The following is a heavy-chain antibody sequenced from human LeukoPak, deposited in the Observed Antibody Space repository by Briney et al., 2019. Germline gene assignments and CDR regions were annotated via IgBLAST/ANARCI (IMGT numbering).Heavy chain of an antibody. CDR3: ARGIGSGYYQNYYFDY. V-gene: IGHV1-69*05. CDR1: GGTFSSYA. D-gene: IGHD3-22*01. Sequence: GASVKVSCKASGGTFSSYAISWVRQAPGQGLEWMGGIFPIFGTANYAQKFQGRVTITTDESTSTAYMELSSLRSEDTAVYYCARGIGSGYYQNYYFDYWGQGTLVTVSS. CDR2: IFPIFGTA. J-gene: IGHJ4*02.